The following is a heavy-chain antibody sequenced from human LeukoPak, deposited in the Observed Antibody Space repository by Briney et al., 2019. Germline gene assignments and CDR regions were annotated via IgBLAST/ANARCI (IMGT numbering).Heavy chain of an antibody. D-gene: IGHD6-25*01. J-gene: IGHJ2*01. CDR1: GFTFDDYA. Sequence: GGSLRLSCAASGFTFDDYAMHWVRQAPGKGLEWVSGVRWNSETKAYADSVKGRFTISRDNAKNSLYLQMDSLRPEDTALYFCAKSRLATLSYWYFDLWGRGAWSLSPQ. V-gene: IGHV3-9*01. CDR2: VRWNSETK. CDR3: AKSRLATLSYWYFDL.